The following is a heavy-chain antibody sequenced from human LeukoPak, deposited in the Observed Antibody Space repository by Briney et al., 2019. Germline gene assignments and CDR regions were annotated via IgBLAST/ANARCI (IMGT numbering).Heavy chain of an antibody. V-gene: IGHV3-48*03. CDR3: ARARYTSGWETLDY. J-gene: IGHJ4*02. CDR2: ISSSGSIK. Sequence: GSLRLSCKAPGFAFNWYEMKWVRQAPGKGLEWVSYISSSGSIKHYADSVKGRFTISRDNAKNSLYLQMNSLRAEDTAVYYCARARYTSGWETLDYWGQGTLVTVSS. D-gene: IGHD6-19*01. CDR1: GFAFNWYE.